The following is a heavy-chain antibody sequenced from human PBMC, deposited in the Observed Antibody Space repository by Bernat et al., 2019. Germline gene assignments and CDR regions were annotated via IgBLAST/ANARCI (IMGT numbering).Heavy chain of an antibody. J-gene: IGHJ4*02. Sequence: QVQLVESGGGVVQPGRSLRLSCAASGFTFSSYAMHWVRQAPGKGLEWVAGISYDGSNKYYADSVKGRFTISRDNSKNTLYLQMNSLRAEDTAVYYCARDCSGGSCFDYWGQGTLVTVSS. CDR1: GFTFSSYA. CDR2: ISYDGSNK. CDR3: ARDCSGGSCFDY. V-gene: IGHV3-30-3*01. D-gene: IGHD2-15*01.